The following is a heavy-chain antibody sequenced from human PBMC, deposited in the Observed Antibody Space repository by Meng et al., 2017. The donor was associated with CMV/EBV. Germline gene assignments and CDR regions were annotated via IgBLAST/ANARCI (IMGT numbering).Heavy chain of an antibody. Sequence: GESLKISCAASGFTVSSNYMSWVRQAPGKGLEWVSVIYSGGSTYYADSVKGRFTISRDNSKNTLYLQMNSLRAEDTAVYYCAKDYSSSWQSDAFDIWGQGTMVTVSS. CDR2: IYSGGST. CDR3: AKDYSSSWQSDAFDI. CDR1: GFTVSSNY. V-gene: IGHV3-53*01. J-gene: IGHJ3*02. D-gene: IGHD6-13*01.